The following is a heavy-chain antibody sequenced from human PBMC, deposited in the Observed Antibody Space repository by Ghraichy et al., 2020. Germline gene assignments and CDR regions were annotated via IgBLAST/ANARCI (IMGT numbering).Heavy chain of an antibody. J-gene: IGHJ2*01. CDR1: GDSVSSDTAS. CDR3: VRTEWLDYFNL. V-gene: IGHV6-1*01. Sequence: SQTLSLTCAISGDSVSSDTASWNWIRQSPSGGLEWLGRTYHRSRWYTDYAESVKSRMIINPDTSNNQLSLQLSSVTPEDTAVYYFVRTEWLDYFNLWGRGTLVTVSS. CDR2: TYHRSRWYT. D-gene: IGHD3-3*01.